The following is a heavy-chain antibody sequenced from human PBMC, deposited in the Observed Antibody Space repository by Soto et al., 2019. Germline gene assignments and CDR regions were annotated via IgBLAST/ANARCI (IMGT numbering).Heavy chain of an antibody. CDR2: IDPSDSYT. J-gene: IGHJ6*04. V-gene: IGHV5-10-1*01. CDR3: ARLRYSSGWSYYYYYGMDV. CDR1: GYSFTSYW. D-gene: IGHD6-19*01. Sequence: PGESLKISCKGSGYSFTSYWISWVRQMPGKGLEWMGRIDPSDSYTNYSPSFQGHVTISADKSISTAYLQWSSLKASDTAMYYCARLRYSSGWSYYYYYGMDVWGKGTTGTSPQ.